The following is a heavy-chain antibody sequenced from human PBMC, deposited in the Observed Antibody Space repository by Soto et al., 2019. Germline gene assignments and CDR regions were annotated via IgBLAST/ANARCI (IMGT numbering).Heavy chain of an antibody. CDR1: GYAFTTYG. D-gene: IGHD1-26*01. CDR3: ASGRDGDY. Sequence: QVHLVQSGAEVKKPGASVKVSCKGSGYAFTTYGITWVRQAPGQGLEWMVWISAHNGNTNYAQKLQRRATVTRETSTSTAYMGRRSRRSDVTAVYYCASGRDGDYWGQGAVVTVSS. V-gene: IGHV1-18*01. J-gene: IGHJ4*02. CDR2: ISAHNGNT.